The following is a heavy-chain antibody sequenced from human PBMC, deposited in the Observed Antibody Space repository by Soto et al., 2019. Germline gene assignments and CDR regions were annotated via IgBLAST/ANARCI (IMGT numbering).Heavy chain of an antibody. CDR1: GYSFTSYW. CDR3: ARRYLDYGGNSNFDY. Sequence: GESLKISCKGSGYSFTSYWISWVRQMPGKGLEWMGRIDPSDSYTNYSPSFQGHVTISADKSISTAYLQWSSLKASDTAMYYCARRYLDYGGNSNFDYWGQGTLVTVSS. V-gene: IGHV5-10-1*01. J-gene: IGHJ4*02. CDR2: IDPSDSYT. D-gene: IGHD4-17*01.